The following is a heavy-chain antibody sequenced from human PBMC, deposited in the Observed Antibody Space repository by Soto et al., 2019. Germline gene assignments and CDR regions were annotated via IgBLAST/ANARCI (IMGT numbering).Heavy chain of an antibody. J-gene: IGHJ2*01. CDR2: IYYSGST. CDR3: ARLIVGSGYNYWYFDL. D-gene: IGHD3-22*01. CDR1: GGSISSYY. V-gene: IGHV4-59*08. Sequence: QVQLQESGPGLVKPSETLSLTCTVSGGSISSYYWSWIRQPPGKGLEWIGYIYYSGSTNYNPSLKSRVTISVDTSKNQFSLRLSSVTAADTAVYYCARLIVGSGYNYWYFDLWGRGTLVTVSS.